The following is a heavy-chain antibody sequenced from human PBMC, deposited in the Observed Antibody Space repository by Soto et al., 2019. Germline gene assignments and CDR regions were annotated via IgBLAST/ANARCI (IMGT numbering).Heavy chain of an antibody. D-gene: IGHD5-12*01. J-gene: IGHJ4*02. Sequence: TSETLSLTCTVSGGSISSYYWSWIRQPPGKGLEWIGYIYYSGSTNYNPSLKSRVTISVDTSKNQFSLKLSSVTAADTAVYYCARDSHSGYDFDYWGQGTLVTVSS. CDR2: IYYSGST. V-gene: IGHV4-59*01. CDR1: GGSISSYY. CDR3: ARDSHSGYDFDY.